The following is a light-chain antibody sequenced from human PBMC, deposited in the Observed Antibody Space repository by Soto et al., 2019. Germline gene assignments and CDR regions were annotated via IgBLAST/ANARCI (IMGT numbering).Light chain of an antibody. J-gene: IGKJ1*01. CDR2: AAS. CDR1: QSISSY. CDR3: QQSYRTLT. Sequence: DIQMTQSPSSLSASVGDRVTITCRASQSISSYLNWYQQKPGKAPKLLIYAASSLQSGVPSRFSGSGSGTDFTLTISSLQPEDVATYYCQQSYRTLTFGQGTKVEIK. V-gene: IGKV1-39*01.